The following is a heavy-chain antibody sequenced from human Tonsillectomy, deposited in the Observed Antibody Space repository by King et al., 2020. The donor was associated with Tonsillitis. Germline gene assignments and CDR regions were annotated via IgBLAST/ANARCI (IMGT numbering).Heavy chain of an antibody. CDR2: IYPGDSDT. Sequence: QLVQSGAEVKKPGESLKISCKGSGYSFTSYWIGWVRQMPGKGLEWMGIIYPGDSDTRYSPSFQGQVTISADKSISTAYLQWSSLKASDTAMYYCARPIETYYYDSSCYPALDAFDIWGQGTMVTVSS. V-gene: IGHV5-51*01. D-gene: IGHD3-22*01. CDR1: GYSFTSYW. CDR3: ARPIETYYYDSSCYPALDAFDI. J-gene: IGHJ3*02.